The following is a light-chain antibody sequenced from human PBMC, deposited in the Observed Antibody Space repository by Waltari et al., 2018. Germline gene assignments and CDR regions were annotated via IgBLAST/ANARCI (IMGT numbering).Light chain of an antibody. V-gene: IGKV2-30*02. CDR2: KVS. J-gene: IGKJ4*01. CDR3: MQGTHWPLT. Sequence: DVVMTKSPLSLPVTLGQPASSSCRSSQSLVHSDGNTYLNWFQQRPGQSPRRLIYKVSNRDSGVPDRFSGSGSGTDFTLIISRVEAEDVGVYYCMQGTHWPLTFGGGTKVEIK. CDR1: QSLVHSDGNTY.